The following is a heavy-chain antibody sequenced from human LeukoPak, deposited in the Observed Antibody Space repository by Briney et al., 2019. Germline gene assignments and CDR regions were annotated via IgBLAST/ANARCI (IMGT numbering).Heavy chain of an antibody. J-gene: IGHJ4*02. V-gene: IGHV1-18*04. D-gene: IGHD3-3*01. CDR1: GYTFTGYY. CDR3: ARDLDDFWSGPDAEVFDY. Sequence: ASVKVSCKASGYTFTGYYMHWVRQAPGLGLEWMGWISAYNGNTNYAQKLQGRVTMTTDTSTSTAYMELRSLRSDDTAVYYCARDLDDFWSGPDAEVFDYWGQGTLVTVSS. CDR2: ISAYNGNT.